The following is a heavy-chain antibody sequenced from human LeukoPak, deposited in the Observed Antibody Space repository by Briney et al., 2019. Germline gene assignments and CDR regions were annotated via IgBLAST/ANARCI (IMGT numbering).Heavy chain of an antibody. CDR1: GYTFTGYY. D-gene: IGHD2-15*01. V-gene: IGHV1-2*02. CDR3: ARDVGYCSGGSCYSPDY. J-gene: IGHJ4*02. CDR2: INPNSGGT. Sequence: ASVKVSCKASGYTFTGYYMHWVRQAPGQGLEWMGWINPNSGGTNYAQKFQGRVTMTRDMSTSTVYMELSSLRSEDTAVYYCARDVGYCSGGSCYSPDYWGQGTLVTVSS.